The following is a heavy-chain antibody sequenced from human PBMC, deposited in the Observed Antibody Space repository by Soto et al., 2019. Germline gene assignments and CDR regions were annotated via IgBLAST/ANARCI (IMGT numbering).Heavy chain of an antibody. J-gene: IGHJ5*02. Sequence: SETLSLTCSVSGGSITSRSHYWGWIRQPPGKGLEWIVSNHYTGNGYYNKSLKSRVTVSVDTSKNEFSLKLTSVTAADTAVYYCARLSLGADYALNWFDPWGRGTLVTVSS. CDR1: GGSITSRSHY. D-gene: IGHD3-3*01. CDR3: ARLSLGADYALNWFDP. CDR2: NHYTGNG. V-gene: IGHV4-39*01.